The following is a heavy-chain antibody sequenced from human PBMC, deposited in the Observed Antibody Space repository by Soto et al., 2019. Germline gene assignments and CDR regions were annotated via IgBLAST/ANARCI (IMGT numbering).Heavy chain of an antibody. Sequence: ASVKVSCKASGYTFTSYGISWVRQAPGQGLEWMGWISAYNGNTNYAQKLQGRVTMTTDTSTSTAYMELRSLRSDDTAVYYCARDYAVVVVAATRGRFDPWGQGTLVTVSS. V-gene: IGHV1-18*04. CDR2: ISAYNGNT. J-gene: IGHJ5*02. CDR3: ARDYAVVVVAATRGRFDP. D-gene: IGHD2-15*01. CDR1: GYTFTSYG.